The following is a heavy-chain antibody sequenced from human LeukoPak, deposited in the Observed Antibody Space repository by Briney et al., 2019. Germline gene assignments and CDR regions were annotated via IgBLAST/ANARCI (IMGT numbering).Heavy chain of an antibody. CDR2: IYYSGST. J-gene: IGHJ4*02. CDR3: AREGLGPFDY. V-gene: IGHV4-59*01. CDR1: GGCISSYY. D-gene: IGHD3/OR15-3a*01. Sequence: PSETLSLTCTVSGGCISSYYWSWIRQPPGKGLEWIGYIYYSGSTNYNPSLKSRVTISLDTSKNQFSLKLSSVTAADTAVYYCAREGLGPFDYWGQGTLVTVSS.